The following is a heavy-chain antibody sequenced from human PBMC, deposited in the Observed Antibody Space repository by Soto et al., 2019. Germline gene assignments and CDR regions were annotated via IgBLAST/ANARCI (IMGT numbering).Heavy chain of an antibody. D-gene: IGHD2-15*01. V-gene: IGHV1-8*01. J-gene: IGHJ5*02. CDR2: MNPNSGNT. CDR3: ARGLLGYCSGGSCPET. Sequence: QVQLVQSGAEVKKPGASVKVSCKASGYTFTSYDINWVRQATGQGLEWMGWMNPNSGNTGYAQKLQGRVTMPRNTSISTAYMELSSLRSEDTAVYYCARGLLGYCSGGSCPETWGQGTLVTVSS. CDR1: GYTFTSYD.